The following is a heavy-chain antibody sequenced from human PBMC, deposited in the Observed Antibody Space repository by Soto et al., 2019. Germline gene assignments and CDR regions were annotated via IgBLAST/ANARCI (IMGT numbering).Heavy chain of an antibody. CDR3: ARGSPGPVDH. V-gene: IGHV1-8*01. Sequence: ASVKVSFKASGYSFTSLHFNWLRQATGQGLEWIGWMNPHSGDTGFAQRFQGRVTMTRNTSINTAHMELRSLRSQDTAVYYCARGSPGPVDHWGQGTQVTVS. J-gene: IGHJ4*02. CDR1: GYSFTSLH. CDR2: MNPHSGDT. D-gene: IGHD3-10*01.